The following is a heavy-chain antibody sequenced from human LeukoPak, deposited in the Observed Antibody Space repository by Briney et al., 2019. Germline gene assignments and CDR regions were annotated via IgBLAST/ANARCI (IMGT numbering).Heavy chain of an antibody. CDR2: ITASSASM. Sequence: GGSLRLSCAASGFTFSTYSMNWVRQAPGKGLEWVSSITASSASMYYADSVKGRFTISRDNTENSLYLQMNSLRAEDTAVYYCARDLNWETYWGQGTLVTVSS. CDR1: GFTFSTYS. D-gene: IGHD7-27*01. CDR3: ARDLNWETY. V-gene: IGHV3-21*01. J-gene: IGHJ4*02.